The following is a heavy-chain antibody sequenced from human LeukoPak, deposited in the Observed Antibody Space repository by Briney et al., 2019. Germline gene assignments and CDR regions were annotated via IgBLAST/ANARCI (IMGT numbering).Heavy chain of an antibody. J-gene: IGHJ4*02. CDR3: ARGEYYDSSGYYPYYFDY. Sequence: GGSLRLSCAASGFSFSGYSMSWVRQAPGKGLEWVSFISRDSSDIYHADSVRGRFTISRDNAKNSLYLQMNSLRAEDTAVYYCARGEYYDSSGYYPYYFDYWGQGTLVTVSS. V-gene: IGHV3-21*01. D-gene: IGHD3-22*01. CDR2: ISRDSSDI. CDR1: GFSFSGYS.